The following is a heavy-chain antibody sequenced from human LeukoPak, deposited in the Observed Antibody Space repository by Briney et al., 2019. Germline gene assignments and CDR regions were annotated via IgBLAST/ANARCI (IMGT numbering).Heavy chain of an antibody. J-gene: IGHJ4*02. CDR1: GGSISSYY. CDR3: ARAVRWTPAEFDY. CDR2: IYYSGST. Sequence: SETLSLTCTVSGGSISSYYWSWIRQPPGKGLEWIGYIYYSGSTNYNPSLKSRVTISVDTSKNQFSLKLSSVTAADTAVYYCARAVRWTPAEFDYWGQGTLVTVSS. V-gene: IGHV4-59*01. D-gene: IGHD2-15*01.